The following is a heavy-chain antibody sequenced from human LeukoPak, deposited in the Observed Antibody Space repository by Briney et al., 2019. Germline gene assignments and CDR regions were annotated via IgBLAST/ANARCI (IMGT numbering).Heavy chain of an antibody. CDR2: INPSGGST. J-gene: IGHJ4*02. CDR1: GYTFTSYY. D-gene: IGHD1-26*01. V-gene: IGHV1-46*01. CDR3: ARVNQVGATVLGY. Sequence: ASVKVSCKASGYTFTSYYMHWVRQAPGQGLEWMGIINPSGGSTSYAQKFQGRVTMARDMSTSTVYMELSSLRSEDTAVYYCARVNQVGATVLGYWGQGTLVTVSS.